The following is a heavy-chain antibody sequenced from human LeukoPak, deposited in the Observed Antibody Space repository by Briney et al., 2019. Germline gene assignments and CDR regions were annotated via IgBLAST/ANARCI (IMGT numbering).Heavy chain of an antibody. CDR2: DNANNGDT. J-gene: IGHJ5*01. CDR3: AREVGYSSSYYGRFDS. CDR1: GYTFTGYY. V-gene: IGHV1-2*06. Sequence: ASVQVSSKASGYTFTGYYIHWVRQAPRQGLEWMGRDNANNGDTKYAQKFQGRVTMTRDTSISTAYMELASLRSDDTAVFYCAREVGYSSSYYGRFDSWGQGTLVIVSS. D-gene: IGHD1-26*01.